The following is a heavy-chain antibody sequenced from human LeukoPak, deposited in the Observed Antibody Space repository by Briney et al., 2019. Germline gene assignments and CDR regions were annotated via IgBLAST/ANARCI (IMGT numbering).Heavy chain of an antibody. Sequence: GESLKISCKTSGYKFTSYWIAWVRQKPGYGLEWMGSLFPLDFDKTYSPSFQGQVTMSADRSIRTAYLQWSSLEASDTAMYYCVTQKMVPGTSQVRTFDAWGQGTLVSVSS. CDR2: LFPLDFDK. CDR3: VTQKMVPGTSQVRTFDA. CDR1: GYKFTSYW. V-gene: IGHV5-51*01. D-gene: IGHD5-24*01. J-gene: IGHJ4*02.